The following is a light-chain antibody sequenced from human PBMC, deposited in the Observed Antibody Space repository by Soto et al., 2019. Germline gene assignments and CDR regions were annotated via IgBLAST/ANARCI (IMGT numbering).Light chain of an antibody. CDR3: LQHSTYPRT. J-gene: IGKJ1*01. CDR2: GAS. V-gene: IGKV1-17*03. Sequence: IQLTQSPSSLSASVGDRVTITCRASQGIDIYLAWFQQKPGKVPERLIFGASNLHSGVPSRFSGSGAGREFSLIISSLQAEDFATYYCLQHSTYPRTFGQGTKVDIK. CDR1: QGIDIY.